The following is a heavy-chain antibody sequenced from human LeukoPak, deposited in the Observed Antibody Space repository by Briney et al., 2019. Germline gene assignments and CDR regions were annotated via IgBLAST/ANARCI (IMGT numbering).Heavy chain of an antibody. CDR3: VKGLVETTMSYSVDY. CDR2: ISSDGREN. D-gene: IGHD3-10*02. J-gene: IGHJ4*02. V-gene: IGHV3-30*18. Sequence: GGSLRLSCAASGFTFTNYAMHWVRQTPGKGLQWVGLISSDGRENIYADPVKGRFTVSGDNSKNTLYLQMNSLRPEDTAVYYCVKGLVETTMSYSVDYWGQGALVTVSS. CDR1: GFTFTNYA.